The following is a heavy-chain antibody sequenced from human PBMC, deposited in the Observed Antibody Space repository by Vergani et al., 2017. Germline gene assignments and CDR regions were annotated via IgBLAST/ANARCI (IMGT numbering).Heavy chain of an antibody. CDR3: ARETAQYFDC. CDR1: GYTFSRYA. V-gene: IGHV3-30-3*01. D-gene: IGHD1-14*01. Sequence: QVQLVESGGGVVQPGRSLRLSCAASGYTFSRYAMHWVRQAPGKGLEWVAVISYDGSNKYYADSVKGRFTISRDNSKNTLYLQMNSLRAEDTAVYYCARETAQYFDCWGQGTLVTVSS. J-gene: IGHJ4*02. CDR2: ISYDGSNK.